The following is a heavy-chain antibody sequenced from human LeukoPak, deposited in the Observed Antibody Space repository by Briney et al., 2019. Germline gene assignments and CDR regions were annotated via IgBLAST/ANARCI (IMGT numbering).Heavy chain of an antibody. CDR2: IYYSGST. D-gene: IGHD3-3*01. J-gene: IGHJ4*02. V-gene: IGHV4-59*01. CDR3: ARVTYYDFWSGVVDY. CDR1: GGSISSYY. Sequence: SETLSLTCTVSGGSISSYYWSWIRQPPGKGLEWIGYIYYSGSTNYNPSLKSRVTISVDTSKNQFSLKLSSVTAADTAVYYRARVTYYDFWSGVVDYWGQGTLVTVSS.